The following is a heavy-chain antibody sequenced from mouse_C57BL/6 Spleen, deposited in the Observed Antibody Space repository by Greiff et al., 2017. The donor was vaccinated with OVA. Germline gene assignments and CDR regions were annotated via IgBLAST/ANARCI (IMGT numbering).Heavy chain of an antibody. V-gene: IGHV1-42*01. D-gene: IGHD2-13*01. CDR1: GYSFTGYY. CDR3: ARGDYYRHGGFAY. J-gene: IGHJ3*01. Sequence: VQLKQSGPELVKPGASVKISCKASGYSFTGYYMNWVKQSPEKSLEWIGEINPSTGGTTYNQKFKAKATLTVDKSSSTAYMQLKSLTSEDSAVYYCARGDYYRHGGFAYWGQGTLVTVSA. CDR2: INPSTGGT.